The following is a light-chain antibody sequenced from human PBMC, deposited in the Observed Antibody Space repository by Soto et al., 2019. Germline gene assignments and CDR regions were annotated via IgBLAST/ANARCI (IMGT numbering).Light chain of an antibody. CDR3: LQYNSNTLLT. J-gene: IGKJ4*01. CDR1: QGIRSD. CDR2: AVS. Sequence: DIPMAQSPSSLSASVGDRVTITCRASQGIRSDLAWYQQKPGKAPKRLIYAVSTLQSGVPSRFSGSGSGTEFTLTISSLQPEDFATYYCLQYNSNTLLTFGGGTKVEI. V-gene: IGKV1-17*01.